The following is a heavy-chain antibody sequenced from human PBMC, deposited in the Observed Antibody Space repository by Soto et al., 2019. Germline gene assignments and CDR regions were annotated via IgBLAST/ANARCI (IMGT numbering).Heavy chain of an antibody. CDR1: GYSFTSYW. CDR2: IDPSDSYT. J-gene: IGHJ6*02. V-gene: IGHV5-10-1*01. Sequence: PGPSLKISCKGSGYSFTSYWISGVRQMPGKGLEWMGRIDPSDSYTSYSPSFQGHVTISADKSISTAYLQWSSLKASDTAMYYCARRIVVVPAATPYYYGMDVWGQGTTVTVSS. CDR3: ARRIVVVPAATPYYYGMDV. D-gene: IGHD2-2*01.